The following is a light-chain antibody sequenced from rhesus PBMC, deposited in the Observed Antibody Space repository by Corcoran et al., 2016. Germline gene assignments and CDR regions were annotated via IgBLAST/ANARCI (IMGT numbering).Light chain of an antibody. CDR3: QQHNSHPLT. CDR2: AAS. V-gene: IGKV1-44*02. Sequence: DIQMTQSPSSLSASIGDRVTITCRASQTISSYLAWYQQKPGKVPKLLIYAASSLEIGVTSRFSGSGSGTEFTLTLSSLQPDDFATYYCQQHNSHPLTFGGGTKVEIK. J-gene: IGKJ4*01. CDR1: QTISSY.